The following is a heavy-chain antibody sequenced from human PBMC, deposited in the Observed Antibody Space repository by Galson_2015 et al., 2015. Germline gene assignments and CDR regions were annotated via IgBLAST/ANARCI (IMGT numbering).Heavy chain of an antibody. CDR1: GFTFDDYT. CDR2: ISWDGVTT. Sequence: SLRLSCAASGFTFDDYTIHWVRQAPGKGLEWVSLISWDGVTTYYADSVKGRFTISRDNSKNSLYLQMNSLRTEDSALYYCAKAYCSSNSCYYYYYMDFWGKGTTVTVSS. D-gene: IGHD2-2*01. CDR3: AKAYCSSNSCYYYYYMDF. J-gene: IGHJ6*03. V-gene: IGHV3-43*01.